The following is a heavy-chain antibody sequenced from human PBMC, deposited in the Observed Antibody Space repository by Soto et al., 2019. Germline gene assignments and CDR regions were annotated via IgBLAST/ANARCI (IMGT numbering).Heavy chain of an antibody. D-gene: IGHD3-9*01. V-gene: IGHV3-23*01. J-gene: IGHJ4*02. CDR2: ISGSGGST. CDR3: ARAYYDILTGYYVHY. Sequence: GGSLRLSCAASGFTFSSYAMSWVRQAPGKGLEWVSAISGSGGSTYYADSVKGRFTISRDNSKNTLYPQMNSLRAEDTAVYYCARAYYDILTGYYVHYWGQGTLVTVS. CDR1: GFTFSSYA.